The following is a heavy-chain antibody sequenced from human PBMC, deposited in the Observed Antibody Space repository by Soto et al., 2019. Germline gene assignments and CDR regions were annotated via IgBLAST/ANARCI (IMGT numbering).Heavy chain of an antibody. CDR1: GFPFTSYW. Sequence: EVQLVESGGGLVRPGGSLRLSCVASGFPFTSYWMSWVRQAPGKGLGWVANISPDGSEKSFVGSVKGQFTISRDNAKNSLYLQMNSLRADDTAVYFCARDYYWGQGSLVTVSS. J-gene: IGHJ4*02. CDR3: ARDYY. CDR2: ISPDGSEK. V-gene: IGHV3-7*01.